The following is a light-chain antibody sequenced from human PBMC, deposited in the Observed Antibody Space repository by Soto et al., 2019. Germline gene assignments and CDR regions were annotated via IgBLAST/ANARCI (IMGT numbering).Light chain of an antibody. J-gene: IGKJ4*01. CDR3: MQTIQLPIT. V-gene: IGKV2D-29*01. CDR2: EVS. CDR1: QSLRHSDGKTY. Sequence: DIVMLQTPLSLSVTPGQPASISCKSSQSLRHSDGKTYLSWFLQKPGQPPQLLIYEVSNRFSGGPGWFGGHGSGSDFTLKISRVETEDVGVYYCMQTIQLPITFGGGTKVEIK.